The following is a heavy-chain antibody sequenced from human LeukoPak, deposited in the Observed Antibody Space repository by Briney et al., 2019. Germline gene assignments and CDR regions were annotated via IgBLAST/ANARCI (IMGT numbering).Heavy chain of an antibody. Sequence: ASVKVSCKASGYTFTSYGISWVRQAPGQGLEWMGWISAYNGNTNYAQKLQGRVTMTTDTSTSTAYMELSSLRSEDTAVYYCAPGYCSGGSCYSVGTAFDYLGQGTLVTGSS. V-gene: IGHV1-18*01. CDR3: APGYCSGGSCYSVGTAFDY. CDR1: GYTFTSYG. D-gene: IGHD2-15*01. CDR2: ISAYNGNT. J-gene: IGHJ4*02.